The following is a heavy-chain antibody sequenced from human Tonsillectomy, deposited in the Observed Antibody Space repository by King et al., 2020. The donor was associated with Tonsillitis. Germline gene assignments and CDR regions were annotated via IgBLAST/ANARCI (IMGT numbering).Heavy chain of an antibody. Sequence: VQLVESGGGLVQPGRSLRLSCAASGFTFDDNGMHWVRHAPGKGLEGVSGISWNSGSRVYADSVKGRFSISRENDQNSLYLQMNSQRAEDPALYYCTRRVGTGDRYWYFDLWGRGTLVTVSS. D-gene: IGHD2-21*02. CDR3: TRRVGTGDRYWYFDL. V-gene: IGHV3-9*01. CDR1: GFTFDDNG. CDR2: ISWNSGSR. J-gene: IGHJ2*01.